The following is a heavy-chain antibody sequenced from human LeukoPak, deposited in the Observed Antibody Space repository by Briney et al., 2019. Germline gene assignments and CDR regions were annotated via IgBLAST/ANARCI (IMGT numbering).Heavy chain of an antibody. J-gene: IGHJ4*02. CDR2: ISYDGSNK. CDR3: AKDHKEYGIDY. CDR1: GFTFSSYE. V-gene: IGHV3-30*18. D-gene: IGHD2/OR15-2a*01. Sequence: PGGSLRLSCAASGFTFSSYEMNWVRQAPGKGLEWVAVISYDGSNKYYADSVKGRFTISRDNSKNTLYLQMNSLRAEDTAVYYCAKDHKEYGIDYWGQGTLVTVSS.